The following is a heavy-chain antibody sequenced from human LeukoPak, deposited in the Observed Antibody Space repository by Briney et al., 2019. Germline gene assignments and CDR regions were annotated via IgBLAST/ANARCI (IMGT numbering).Heavy chain of an antibody. V-gene: IGHV3-21*01. CDR2: ISSSSSYI. J-gene: IGHJ4*02. Sequence: GGSLRLSCAASGFTFSSYSMNWVRQAPGKGLEWVSSISSSSSYIYYADSVKGRFTISRDDAKNSLYLQMNSLRAEDTAVYYCARDRGSWLLDYWGQGTLVTVSS. CDR3: ARDRGSWLLDY. CDR1: GFTFSSYS. D-gene: IGHD2-15*01.